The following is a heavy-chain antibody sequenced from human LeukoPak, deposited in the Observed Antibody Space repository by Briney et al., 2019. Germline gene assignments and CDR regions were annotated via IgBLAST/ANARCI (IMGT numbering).Heavy chain of an antibody. Sequence: PGGSLRLSCAASGFTFSSYWMHWVRQVPGKGLVWVSRINPGGSSTAYADSVKGRFTISRGNVENTLYLQMDSLRAEDTAVYYCARSNQADDYWGQGTLVTVSS. CDR3: ARSNQADDY. CDR1: GFTFSSYW. D-gene: IGHD1-14*01. CDR2: INPGGSST. J-gene: IGHJ4*02. V-gene: IGHV3-74*01.